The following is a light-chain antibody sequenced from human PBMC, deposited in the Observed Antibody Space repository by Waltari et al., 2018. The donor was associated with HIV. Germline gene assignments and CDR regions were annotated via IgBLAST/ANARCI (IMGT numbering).Light chain of an antibody. CDR1: ESGSGAY. Sequence: EIVLTQSPGTLSLSPGERATLSCRASESGSGAYLAWYQQKAGQAPRLLIFGASNRATDIPDRFSGSGSGTDFTLTISRLEPDDFAVYYCQQYGSSPPWTFGQGTKVQIK. V-gene: IGKV3-20*01. CDR3: QQYGSSPPWT. CDR2: GAS. J-gene: IGKJ1*01.